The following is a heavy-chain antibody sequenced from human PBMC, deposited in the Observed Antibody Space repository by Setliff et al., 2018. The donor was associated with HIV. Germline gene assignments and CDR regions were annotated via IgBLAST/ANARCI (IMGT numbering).Heavy chain of an antibody. V-gene: IGHV3-23*01. D-gene: IGHD3-22*01. CDR3: ATDSSGPLSH. Sequence: GVSLRLSCVASGFTFSNYAMNWVRQAPGKGLEWVSGITQTGDNTYYADSVKGRFVISRDNSKNTHYLQVSSLRADDSAKYYCATDSSGPLSHWGPGTLVTVSS. CDR2: ITQTGDNT. J-gene: IGHJ4*02. CDR1: GFTFSNYA.